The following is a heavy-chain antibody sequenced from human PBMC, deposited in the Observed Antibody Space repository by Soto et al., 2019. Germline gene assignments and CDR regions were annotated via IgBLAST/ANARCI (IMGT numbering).Heavy chain of an antibody. V-gene: IGHV3-33*01. Sequence: QVQLVESGGGVVQPGRSLRLSCAASGFTCSSYGMHWVRQAPGKGLEWVAVIWYDGSNKYYADSVKGRFTISRDNSKNTLYLQMNSLRAEDTAVYYCARENDYPPNWFDPWGQGTLVTVSS. CDR2: IWYDGSNK. CDR3: ARENDYPPNWFDP. D-gene: IGHD1-1*01. CDR1: GFTCSSYG. J-gene: IGHJ5*02.